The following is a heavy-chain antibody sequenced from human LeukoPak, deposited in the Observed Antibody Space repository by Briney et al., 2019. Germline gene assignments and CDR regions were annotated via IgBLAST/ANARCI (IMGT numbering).Heavy chain of an antibody. V-gene: IGHV4-59*01. CDR2: ISDSGTT. D-gene: IGHD3-10*01. CDR1: GGSISNYY. Sequence: SETLSLTCTVSGGSISNYYWSWIRQPPGKGLEWIGYISDSGTTSYHPSLKNRVTTSLDTSKNQFSLQLRSVTAADTAVYYCARDFMVRGDQVNYYYYYMDVWGTGATITVSS. J-gene: IGHJ6*03. CDR3: ARDFMVRGDQVNYYYYYMDV.